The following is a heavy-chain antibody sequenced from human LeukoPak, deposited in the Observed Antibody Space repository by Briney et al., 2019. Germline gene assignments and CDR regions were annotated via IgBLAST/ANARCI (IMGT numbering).Heavy chain of an antibody. V-gene: IGHV4-4*02. CDR1: GGSISSSNW. D-gene: IGHD3-3*01. Sequence: SGTLSLTCAVSGGSISSSNWWSWVRQPPGKGLEWIGEIYHSGSTNYNPSLKSRVTISVDRSKNQFSLKLSSVTAADTAVYYCAREVEAYYDFWSGYFTGGEAQTYYFDYWGQGTLVTVSS. CDR3: AREVEAYYDFWSGYFTGGEAQTYYFDY. J-gene: IGHJ4*02. CDR2: IYHSGST.